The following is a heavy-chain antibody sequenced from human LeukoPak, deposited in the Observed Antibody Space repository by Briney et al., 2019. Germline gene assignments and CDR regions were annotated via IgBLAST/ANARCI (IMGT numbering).Heavy chain of an antibody. CDR2: IRYDGSNK. J-gene: IGHJ3*02. V-gene: IGHV3-30*02. CDR1: GFTFSSYG. Sequence: GGSLRLSCAASGFTFSSYGMHWVRQAPGKGLEWVAFIRYDGSNKYYADSVKGRFTISRDNSKNTLYLQMNSLRAEDTAVYYCAKDWPQVDAFDIWGQGTMVTVSS. CDR3: AKDWPQVDAFDI.